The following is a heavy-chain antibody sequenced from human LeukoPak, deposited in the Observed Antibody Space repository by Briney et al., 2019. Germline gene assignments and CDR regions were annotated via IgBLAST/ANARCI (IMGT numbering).Heavy chain of an antibody. D-gene: IGHD3-22*01. Sequence: GRSLRLSCAASGFTFDDYAMHWVRQAPGKGLEWVSGISWNSGSIGYADSVKGRFTISRDNAKNSLYLQMHSLRAEDTALYYCARVISFYYAGSGYYYDYWGQGTLVTVSS. CDR2: ISWNSGSI. CDR3: ARVISFYYAGSGYYYDY. J-gene: IGHJ4*02. V-gene: IGHV3-9*01. CDR1: GFTFDDYA.